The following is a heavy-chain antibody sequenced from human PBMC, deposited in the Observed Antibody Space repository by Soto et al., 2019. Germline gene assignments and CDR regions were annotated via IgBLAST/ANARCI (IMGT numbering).Heavy chain of an antibody. D-gene: IGHD6-6*01. Sequence: GGSLRLSCAASGFTFSSYDMHWVRQATGKGLEWVSAIGTAGDTYYPGSVKGRFTISRENAKNSLYLQRNSLRAGDTAVYYCARSTSIAATWYFDLWGRGTLVTVSS. J-gene: IGHJ2*01. CDR2: IGTAGDT. V-gene: IGHV3-13*01. CDR3: ARSTSIAATWYFDL. CDR1: GFTFSSYD.